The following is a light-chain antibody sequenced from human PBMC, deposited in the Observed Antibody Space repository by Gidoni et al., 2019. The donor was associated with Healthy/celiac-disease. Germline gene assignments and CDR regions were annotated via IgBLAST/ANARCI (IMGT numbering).Light chain of an antibody. CDR2: WAS. CDR3: QQYYSTPYT. Sequence: DIVMNQSPDSRTVSLGERATINCKSSQSVLYSSNNKNYLAWYQQKPGQPPKLLIYWASTRESGVPDRFSGSGSGTDFTLTISSLQAEDVAVYYCQQYYSTPYTFGQRIQLEIK. V-gene: IGKV4-1*01. J-gene: IGKJ2*01. CDR1: QSVLYSSNNKNY.